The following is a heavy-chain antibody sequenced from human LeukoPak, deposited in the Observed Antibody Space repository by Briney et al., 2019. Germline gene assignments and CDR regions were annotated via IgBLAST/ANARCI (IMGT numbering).Heavy chain of an antibody. Sequence: SETLSLTCTVSGGFIHTYNWIWIRQPAAKGLEWVGRNNVAGNSYYNPSLKGRVSISVDRPNNRFSLELTSVTAADTAVYYCARDREHSYGSDLDHWGQGILVTVSS. D-gene: IGHD5-18*01. CDR2: NNVAGNS. CDR3: ARDREHSYGSDLDH. V-gene: IGHV4-4*07. CDR1: GGFIHTYN. J-gene: IGHJ4*02.